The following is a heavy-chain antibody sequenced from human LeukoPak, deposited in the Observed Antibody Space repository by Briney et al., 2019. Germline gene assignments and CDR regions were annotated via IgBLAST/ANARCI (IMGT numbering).Heavy chain of an antibody. J-gene: IGHJ6*03. CDR1: AYRATTDV. CDR2: IYPGDSDT. V-gene: IGHV5-51*01. CDR3: ARLGSGSYYYYYYYMDV. Sequence: GESLKIFCKASAYRATTDVTSGVRQMPGKGLEWMGIIYPGDSDTRYSPSFQGQVTISADKSISTAYLQWSSLKASDTAMYYCARLGSGSYYYYYYYMDVWGKGTTVTVSS. D-gene: IGHD3-10*01.